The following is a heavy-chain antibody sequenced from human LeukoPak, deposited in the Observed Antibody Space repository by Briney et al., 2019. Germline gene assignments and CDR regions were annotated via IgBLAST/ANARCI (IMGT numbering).Heavy chain of an antibody. CDR3: ARARLLSADYYYYYYMDV. Sequence: SETLSLTCTVSGGSISSYYWSWIRQPPGKGLEWIGYIYYSGSTNYNPSLKSRVTISVDTSKNQFSLKLSSVTAADTAVYYCARARLLSADYYYYYYMDVWGKGTTVTISS. D-gene: IGHD3-3*01. J-gene: IGHJ6*03. CDR2: IYYSGST. V-gene: IGHV4-59*08. CDR1: GGSISSYY.